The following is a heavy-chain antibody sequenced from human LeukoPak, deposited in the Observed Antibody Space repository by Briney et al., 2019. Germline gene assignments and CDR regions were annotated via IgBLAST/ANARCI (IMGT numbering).Heavy chain of an antibody. V-gene: IGHV5-51*01. CDR2: IYPGDSDT. Sequence: GESLKISCKGSGYSFTSYWIGWVRQLPGKGLEWMGIIYPGDSDTRYSPSFQGQVTISADKSISTAYLQWSSLKASDTAMYYCARHIMITFGGVIVFDAFDIWGQGTMVTVSS. CDR3: ARHIMITFGGVIVFDAFDI. D-gene: IGHD3-16*02. CDR1: GYSFTSYW. J-gene: IGHJ3*02.